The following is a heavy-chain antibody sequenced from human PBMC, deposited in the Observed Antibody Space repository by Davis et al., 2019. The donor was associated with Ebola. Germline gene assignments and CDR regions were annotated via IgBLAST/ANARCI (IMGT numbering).Heavy chain of an antibody. Sequence: PGGSLRLSCAASGFTFSRYPIHWVRQAPGKGLEWVALISYDGSNKYYADSVKGRFTISRDNSKTKLYLQMNSLRAEDTAVYYCARDGPLFALGDYYYGMDVWGQGTTVTVSS. CDR2: ISYDGSNK. D-gene: IGHD3-16*01. CDR1: GFTFSRYP. V-gene: IGHV3-30-3*01. J-gene: IGHJ6*02. CDR3: ARDGPLFALGDYYYGMDV.